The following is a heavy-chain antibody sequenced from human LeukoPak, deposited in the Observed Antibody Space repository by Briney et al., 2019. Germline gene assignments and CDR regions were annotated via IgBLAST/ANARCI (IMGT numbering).Heavy chain of an antibody. CDR1: GGSISSYY. D-gene: IGHD1-26*01. Sequence: SETLSLTCTVSGGSISSYYWSWIRQPPGKGLEWIGYIYYSGSTNYNPSLKSRVTISVDTSKNQFSLKLSSVTAADTAVYYCARSRGARTFDYWGQGTLVTVSS. CDR2: IYYSGST. J-gene: IGHJ4*02. CDR3: ARSRGARTFDY. V-gene: IGHV4-59*01.